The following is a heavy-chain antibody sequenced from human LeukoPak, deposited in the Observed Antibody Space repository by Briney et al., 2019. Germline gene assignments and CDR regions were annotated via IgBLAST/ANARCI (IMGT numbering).Heavy chain of an antibody. Sequence: GGSLRLSCAASGSTFSSYAMGWVRQAPGKGLEWVSAISGSGGSTYYADSVKGRFAISRDNSKNTLYLQMNSLRAEDTAVYYCAKSRTYYYDSSGYYAFDIWAKGQWSPSLQ. V-gene: IGHV3-23*01. CDR2: ISGSGGST. D-gene: IGHD3-22*01. CDR3: AKSRTYYYDSSGYYAFDI. J-gene: IGHJ3*02. CDR1: GSTFSSYA.